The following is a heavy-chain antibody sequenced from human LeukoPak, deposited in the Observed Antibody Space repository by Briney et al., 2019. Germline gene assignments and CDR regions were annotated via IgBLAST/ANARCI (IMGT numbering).Heavy chain of an antibody. CDR3: ARDLAFSRLDY. Sequence: GGSLRLSCAVSGLTFSSSWMDWVRQAPGKGLEWVASINPDGVKRYSADSVKGRFTISRDNARNSLYLQMDSLRVEDTAFYYCARDLAFSRLDYWGQGVLVTVSS. J-gene: IGHJ4*02. CDR2: INPDGVKR. D-gene: IGHD2/OR15-2a*01. CDR1: GLTFSSSW. V-gene: IGHV3-7*01.